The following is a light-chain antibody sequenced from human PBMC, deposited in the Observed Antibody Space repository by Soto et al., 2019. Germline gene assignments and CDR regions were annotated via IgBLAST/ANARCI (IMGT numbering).Light chain of an antibody. Sequence: EIVLTQSPGTLSLSPGERATLSCRASQSVSSNYLAWYQQKPGQAPRLLIYGASSRSTGIPDRFSGSGSGTDFTLTISRLEPEDAAVYYCQQYSSSPLTFGGGTKVDIK. J-gene: IGKJ4*01. CDR1: QSVSSNY. CDR3: QQYSSSPLT. V-gene: IGKV3-20*01. CDR2: GAS.